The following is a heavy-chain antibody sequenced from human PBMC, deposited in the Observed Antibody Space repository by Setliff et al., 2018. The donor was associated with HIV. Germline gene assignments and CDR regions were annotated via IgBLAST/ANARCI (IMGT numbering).Heavy chain of an antibody. V-gene: IGHV4-38-2*01. CDR3: ARVTYGSGSRNFDY. CDR1: GYFISSGYY. CDR2: LYHTGST. J-gene: IGHJ4*02. Sequence: SETLPLTCAVSGYFISSGYYWGWIRQPPGKGLEWIGSLYHTGSTYYNPSLKSRVTISVDTSKNQFSLKLSSVTAADTAIYFCARVTYGSGSRNFDYWGQGTLVTVSS. D-gene: IGHD3-10*01.